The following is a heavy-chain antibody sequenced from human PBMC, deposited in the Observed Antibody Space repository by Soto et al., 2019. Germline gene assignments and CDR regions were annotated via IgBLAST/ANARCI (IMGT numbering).Heavy chain of an antibody. J-gene: IGHJ4*02. CDR3: AKRGGVVGGSEHPFFEY. CDR1: GFIFSNYG. D-gene: IGHD2-15*01. V-gene: IGHV3-30*18. Sequence: QVQLVESGGGVVQPGKSLRLSCAASGFIFSNYGMHWVRQAPGKGLEWVALISFDGKNRNYADSVKGRFTIYRDNPKNTLYLEMNTRITEDTAFYYCAKRGGVVGGSEHPFFEYWGQGTLVTVSS. CDR2: ISFDGKNR.